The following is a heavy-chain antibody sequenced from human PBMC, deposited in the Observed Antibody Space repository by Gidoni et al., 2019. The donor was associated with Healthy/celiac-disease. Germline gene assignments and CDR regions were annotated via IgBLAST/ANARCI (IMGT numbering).Heavy chain of an antibody. CDR1: GFTFRSDS. CDR3: ARDMAQGIAVAAGREPTRASYYYYGMDV. D-gene: IGHD6-19*01. V-gene: IGHV3-48*04. J-gene: IGHJ6*02. CDR2: ISSRRSTI. Sequence: EVQLVESGGGLVQPGGSRRLACAASGFTFRSDSMNWVRQAPGKGLEWVSYISSRRSTIYYAASVKDRFTISRDYAKNSLYLQMNSLRAEDTAVYYCARDMAQGIAVAAGREPTRASYYYYGMDVWGQGTTVTVSS.